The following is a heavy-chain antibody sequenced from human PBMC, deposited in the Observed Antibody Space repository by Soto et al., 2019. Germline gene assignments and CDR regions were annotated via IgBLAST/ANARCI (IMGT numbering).Heavy chain of an antibody. V-gene: IGHV3-30*18. Sequence: GGSLRLSCAASGFTFSSYGMHWVRQAPGKGLEWVAVISYDGSNKYYADSVKGRFTISRDNSKNTLYLQMNSLRAEDTAVYYCAKIIAARTPYYYYGMDVWGQGTTVTVSS. CDR2: ISYDGSNK. CDR3: AKIIAARTPYYYYGMDV. CDR1: GFTFSSYG. D-gene: IGHD6-6*01. J-gene: IGHJ6*02.